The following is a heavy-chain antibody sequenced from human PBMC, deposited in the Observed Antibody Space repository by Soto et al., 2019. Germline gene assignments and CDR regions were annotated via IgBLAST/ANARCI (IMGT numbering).Heavy chain of an antibody. CDR1: GFTFSSYS. D-gene: IGHD6-13*01. CDR2: ISSSSSYI. J-gene: IGHJ6*02. V-gene: IGHV3-21*01. CDR3: ARDHGGSTWFVGIYYYFGVDV. Sequence: PGGSLRLSCAASGFTFSSYSMNWVRQAPGKGLEWVSSISSSSSYIYYADSVKGRFTISRDNAKNSLYLQMDSLRDEDTAVYYCARDHGGSTWFVGIYYYFGVDVWGQGTTVTVSS.